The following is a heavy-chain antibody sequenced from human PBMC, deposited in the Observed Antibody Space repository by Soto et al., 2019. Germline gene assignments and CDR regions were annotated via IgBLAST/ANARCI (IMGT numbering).Heavy chain of an antibody. V-gene: IGHV1-69*04. CDR1: GGTFSSYT. D-gene: IGHD2-15*01. CDR3: ARDPPGGYCSGGSCYNWFDP. J-gene: IGHJ5*02. CDR2: IIPILGIA. Sequence: GASVKVSCKASGGTFSSYTISWVRQAPGQGLEWMGRIIPILGIANYAQKFQGRVTITADKSTSTAYMELSSLRSEDTAVYYCARDPPGGYCSGGSCYNWFDPWGQGTLVTSPQ.